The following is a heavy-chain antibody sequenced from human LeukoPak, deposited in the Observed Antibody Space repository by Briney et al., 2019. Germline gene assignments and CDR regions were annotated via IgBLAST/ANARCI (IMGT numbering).Heavy chain of an antibody. CDR2: IYFSGST. V-gene: IGHV4-59*01. CDR3: ARLASGSYGPLTPFDY. Sequence: PSETLSLTCTVSGGSISSYYWSWIRQPPGKGLEYIGYIYFSGSTNYNPSLKSRVTISVDTSKNQFSLKLSSVTAADTAVYYSARLASGSYGPLTPFDYWGQGTLVTVSS. D-gene: IGHD1-26*01. CDR1: GGSISSYY. J-gene: IGHJ4*02.